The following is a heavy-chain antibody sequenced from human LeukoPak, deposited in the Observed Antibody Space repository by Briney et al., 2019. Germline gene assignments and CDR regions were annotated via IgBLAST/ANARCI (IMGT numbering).Heavy chain of an antibody. D-gene: IGHD3-10*01. Sequence: PGGSLRLSCAASGFTFSSYGMHWVRQAPGKGLEWVAVISYDGSNKYYADSVKGRFTISRDNSKNTLYLQMNSLRAEDTAVYYCARDPTLVLWFGGLHMDVWGKGATVTVSS. CDR3: ARDPTLVLWFGGLHMDV. CDR2: ISYDGSNK. CDR1: GFTFSSYG. J-gene: IGHJ6*03. V-gene: IGHV3-30*19.